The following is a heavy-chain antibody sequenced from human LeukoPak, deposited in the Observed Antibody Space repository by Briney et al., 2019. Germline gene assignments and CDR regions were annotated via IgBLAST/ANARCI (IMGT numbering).Heavy chain of an antibody. J-gene: IGHJ4*02. CDR1: GFTFNSYA. CDR2: ISASGAST. CDR3: AKTYRDYFDS. Sequence: GGSLRLSCVGSGFTFNSYAMKWVRQAPGKGLQWVSTISASGASTFYADSVKGRFTISRDNSKNTVSLQVNSLRVEDTAIYYCAKTYRDYFDSWGLGTLVTVSS. V-gene: IGHV3-23*01. D-gene: IGHD5-18*01.